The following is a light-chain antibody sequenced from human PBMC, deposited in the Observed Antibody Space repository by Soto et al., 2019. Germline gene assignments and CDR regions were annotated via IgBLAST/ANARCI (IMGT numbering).Light chain of an antibody. CDR2: GAS. V-gene: IGKV3-20*01. Sequence: EIVLTQSPATLSLSPGERATLSCRASQSISSSYLAWYQQKPGQAPRLLIYGASSRATGIPDRFSGSGSGTDFTLTISRLAPEDFAVYYCQQYAGSSTFGQGTKVDIK. CDR1: QSISSSY. J-gene: IGKJ1*01. CDR3: QQYAGSST.